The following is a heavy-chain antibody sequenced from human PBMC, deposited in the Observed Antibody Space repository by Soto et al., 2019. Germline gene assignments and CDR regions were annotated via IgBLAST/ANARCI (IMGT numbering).Heavy chain of an antibody. D-gene: IGHD3-3*01. CDR1: GFTFSSYE. Sequence: GGSLRLSCAASGFTFSSYEMNWVRQAPGKGLEWVSYISSSGSTIYYADSVKGRFTISRDNAKNSLYLQMNSLRAEDTAVYYCASLRMGWLFDYWGQGTLVTVSS. V-gene: IGHV3-48*03. J-gene: IGHJ4*02. CDR2: ISSSGSTI. CDR3: ASLRMGWLFDY.